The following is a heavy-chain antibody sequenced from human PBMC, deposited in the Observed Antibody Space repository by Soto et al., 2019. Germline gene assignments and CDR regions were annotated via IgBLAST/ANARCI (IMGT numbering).Heavy chain of an antibody. CDR3: AKGGRQWLVTSDFNY. CDR2: VSHDGRNT. J-gene: IGHJ4*02. CDR1: GFTFSDYA. V-gene: IGHV3-30*18. D-gene: IGHD6-19*01. Sequence: VQLVESGGGVVQPGRSLRLSCAASGFTFSDYAMHWVRQAPGKGLEWVAVVSHDGRNTHYADSVKGRFTISRDSSKNTVSLEMTSRRAEETAVYYCAKGGRQWLVTSDFNYWGQGALVTVSS.